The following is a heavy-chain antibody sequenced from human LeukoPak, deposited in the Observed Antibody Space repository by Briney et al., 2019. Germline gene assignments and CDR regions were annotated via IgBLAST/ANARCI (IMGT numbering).Heavy chain of an antibody. Sequence: GGSLRLSCAASGFPFTNYLMNWVRQAPGKGLEWVSVIYGGGSTYYADSVKGRFTISRDTSKNTINLQMNSLRVEDTALYYCASWPGAWYGEDSWGQGTRVTVSS. V-gene: IGHV3-53*01. CDR1: GFPFTNYL. CDR3: ASWPGAWYGEDS. D-gene: IGHD6-19*01. J-gene: IGHJ4*02. CDR2: IYGGGST.